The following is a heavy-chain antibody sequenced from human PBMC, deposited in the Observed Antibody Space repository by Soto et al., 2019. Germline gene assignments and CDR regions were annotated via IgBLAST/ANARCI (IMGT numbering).Heavy chain of an antibody. CDR1: GFPFSSYD. D-gene: IGHD6-19*01. J-gene: IGHJ4*02. Sequence: QVQLVESGGGVVQPGRSLRLSCAASGFPFSSYDMHWVRQAPGKGLEWVSGISYHGSNIYYADSVKGRFTISRDNSKNTLYLQMNSLRDEDTAMYYCAKGLQGAVAVAEFDYWGQGTLVTVSS. CDR3: AKGLQGAVAVAEFDY. V-gene: IGHV3-30*18. CDR2: ISYHGSNI.